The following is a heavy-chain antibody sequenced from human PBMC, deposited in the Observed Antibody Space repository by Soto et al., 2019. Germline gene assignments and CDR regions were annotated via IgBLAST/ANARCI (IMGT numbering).Heavy chain of an antibody. CDR2: INPTGGTV. CDR3: ATEGDPRLYAATVFDY. D-gene: IGHD3-16*01. CDR1: GYTFTKFH. J-gene: IGHJ4*02. Sequence: QVRLVQSGAEVKKPEASVKISCETSGYTFTKFHLHWVRQAPGQGLEWMGRINPTGGTVNYAQHFQGRVTVTTDTSTSTVHMELSSLRFEDTAVYYCATEGDPRLYAATVFDYWGQGTLLSVSS. V-gene: IGHV1-46*01.